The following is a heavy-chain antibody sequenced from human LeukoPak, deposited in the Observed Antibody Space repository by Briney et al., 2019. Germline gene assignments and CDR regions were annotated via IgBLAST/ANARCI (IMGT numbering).Heavy chain of an antibody. D-gene: IGHD3-22*01. CDR1: GYTSTSYD. CDR3: ARGRAYYDSSGYSLDAFDI. CDR2: MNPNSGNT. V-gene: IGHV1-8*03. J-gene: IGHJ3*02. Sequence: ASVKVSCKASGYTSTSYDINWVRQATGQGLEWMGWMNPNSGNTGYAQKFQGRVTITRNTSISTAYMELSSLRSEDTAVYYCARGRAYYDSSGYSLDAFDIWGQGTMVTVSS.